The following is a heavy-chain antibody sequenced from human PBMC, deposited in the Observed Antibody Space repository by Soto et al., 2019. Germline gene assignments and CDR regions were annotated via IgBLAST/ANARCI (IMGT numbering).Heavy chain of an antibody. V-gene: IGHV1-46*01. CDR1: GYTFTSYN. CDR2: INPSGGST. J-gene: IGHJ6*02. D-gene: IGHD5-12*01. Sequence: ASVKVSCKASGYTFTSYNMHWVLQGPGQGLERMGIINPSGGSTSYAQKFQGRVTMTRDTSTSTVYMELSSLRSEDTAVYYCARDPKREVATIDYYYYGMDVWGQGTTVTVSS. CDR3: ARDPKREVATIDYYYYGMDV.